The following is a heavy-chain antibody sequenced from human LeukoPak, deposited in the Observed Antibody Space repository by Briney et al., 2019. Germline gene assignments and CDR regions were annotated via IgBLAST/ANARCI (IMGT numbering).Heavy chain of an antibody. Sequence: GGSLRLSCTASGFTFGDYAMTWVRQAPGKGLEWVAFIRYDGSNKYYADSVKGRFTISRDNSKNTLYLQMNSLRAEDTAVYCCAKDNSKRKWQYFDYWGQGTLVTVSS. J-gene: IGHJ4*02. CDR3: AKDNSKRKWQYFDY. D-gene: IGHD2/OR15-2a*01. V-gene: IGHV3-30*02. CDR2: IRYDGSNK. CDR1: GFTFGDYA.